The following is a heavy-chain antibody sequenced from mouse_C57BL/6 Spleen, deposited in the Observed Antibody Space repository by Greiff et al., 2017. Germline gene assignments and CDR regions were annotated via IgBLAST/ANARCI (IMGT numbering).Heavy chain of an antibody. CDR2: IWSGGST. CDR3: ARMRVGHVMDY. J-gene: IGHJ4*01. D-gene: IGHD3-3*01. V-gene: IGHV2-2*01. CDR1: GFSLTSYG. Sequence: VKLMESGPGLVQPSQSLSLTCTVSGFSLTSYGVHWVRQSPGKGLEWLGVIWSGGSTDYNAAFISRLSISKDNSKSQVFFKMNSLQAEDTAIYYCARMRVGHVMDYWGQGTSGTISS.